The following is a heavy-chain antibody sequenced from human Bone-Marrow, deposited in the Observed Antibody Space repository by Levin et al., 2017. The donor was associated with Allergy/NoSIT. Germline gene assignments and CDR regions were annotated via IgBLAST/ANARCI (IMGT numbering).Heavy chain of an antibody. J-gene: IGHJ5*02. D-gene: IGHD7-27*01. V-gene: IGHV4-59*01. Sequence: RPSETLSLTCTVSGGSISSYYWSWIRQPPGKGLEWIGYIYYSGSTNYNPSLKSRVTISVDTSKNQFSLKLSSVTAADTAVYYCARVSRSGDRRPGRSSIPYNWFDPWGQGTLVTVSS. CDR3: ARVSRSGDRRPGRSSIPYNWFDP. CDR2: IYYSGST. CDR1: GGSISSYY.